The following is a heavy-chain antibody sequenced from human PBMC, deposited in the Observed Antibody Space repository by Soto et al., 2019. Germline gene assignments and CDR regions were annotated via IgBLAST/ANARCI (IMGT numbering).Heavy chain of an antibody. Sequence: GGSLRLSCAASGFTFSSYAMNWVRQAPGKGLEWVSGISGSGANTYYADSVKGRFTISRDNSKNTLYLQMNSLRGKDTAIYHCAKFQGEFYDSDSWGQGALVTGSS. V-gene: IGHV3-23*01. CDR2: ISGSGANT. CDR1: GFTFSSYA. CDR3: AKFQGEFYDSDS. J-gene: IGHJ4*02. D-gene: IGHD5-12*01.